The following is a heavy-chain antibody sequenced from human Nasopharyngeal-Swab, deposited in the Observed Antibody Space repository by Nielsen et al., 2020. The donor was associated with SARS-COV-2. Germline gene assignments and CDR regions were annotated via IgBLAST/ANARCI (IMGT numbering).Heavy chain of an antibody. CDR2: IYYSGST. Sequence: WIRQPPGKGLEWIGYIYYSGSTYYNPSLKSRVTISVDTSKNQFSLKLSSATAADTAVYYCARGPYSSGYPYYYYYYMDVWGKGTTVTVSS. J-gene: IGHJ6*03. D-gene: IGHD3-22*01. CDR3: ARGPYSSGYPYYYYYYMDV. V-gene: IGHV4-30-4*07.